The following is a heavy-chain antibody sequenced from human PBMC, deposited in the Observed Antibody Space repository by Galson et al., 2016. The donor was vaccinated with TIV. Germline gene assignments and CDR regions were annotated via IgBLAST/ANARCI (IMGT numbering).Heavy chain of an antibody. CDR3: ATFSGARGTFDY. CDR1: GYSFTRYY. V-gene: IGHV1-46*01. J-gene: IGHJ4*02. D-gene: IGHD3-3*02. Sequence: SVKVSCKASGYSFTRYYMHWVRQAPGQGLKWMGVIDPSGGSTTYAQKFQGRVTMTRDMSTSTVYMELSSLGSEDTAVYYCATFSGARGTFDYWGQGTLVTVSS. CDR2: IDPSGGST.